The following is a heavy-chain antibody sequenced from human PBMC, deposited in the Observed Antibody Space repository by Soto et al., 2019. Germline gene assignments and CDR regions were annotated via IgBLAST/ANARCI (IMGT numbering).Heavy chain of an antibody. CDR2: ITSDGSST. D-gene: IGHD1-26*01. Sequence: EVQLVESGGGLVQPGGSLRLSCAASGFTFGSYWMHWVRQCPGKGLVWVARITSDGSSTEYADSVKGQFTISKDNAKNTLYLKMNSLRAEDTAVYYCAREWSYQLDYWGQGTLVTVSS. V-gene: IGHV3-74*01. CDR3: AREWSYQLDY. J-gene: IGHJ4*02. CDR1: GFTFGSYW.